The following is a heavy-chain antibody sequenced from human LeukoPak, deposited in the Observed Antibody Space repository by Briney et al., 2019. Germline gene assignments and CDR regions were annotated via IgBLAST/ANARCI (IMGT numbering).Heavy chain of an antibody. CDR1: GFTFSSHW. D-gene: IGHD3-10*01. J-gene: IGHJ4*02. CDR2: INADGRST. CDR3: ARLPKEYYFGSGTYAYFES. Sequence: GGSLRLSCAASGFTFSSHWMHWVRQAPEKGLVWVSRINADGRSTDYADSVKGRFTIYRDNAKNTLYLQMNSLRAEDTAVYYCARLPKEYYFGSGTYAYFESWGQGTLVTLSS. V-gene: IGHV3-74*01.